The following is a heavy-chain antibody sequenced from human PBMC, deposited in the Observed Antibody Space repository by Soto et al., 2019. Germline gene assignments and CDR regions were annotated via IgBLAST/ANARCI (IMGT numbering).Heavy chain of an antibody. V-gene: IGHV1-24*01. J-gene: IGHJ6*02. CDR3: ATDRVQYDFWSGRGRYYYGMDV. CDR2: FDPEDGET. D-gene: IGHD3-3*01. Sequence: ASVKVSCKVSGYTLTELSMHWVRQAPGKGLEWMGGFDPEDGETIYAQKFQGRVTMTEDTSTDTAYMELSSLRSEDTAVYYCATDRVQYDFWSGRGRYYYGMDVWGQGTTVTVPS. CDR1: GYTLTELS.